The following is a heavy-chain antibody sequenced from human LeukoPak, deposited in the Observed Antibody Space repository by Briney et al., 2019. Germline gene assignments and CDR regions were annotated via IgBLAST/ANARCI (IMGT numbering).Heavy chain of an antibody. CDR2: IRYDGSNK. V-gene: IGHV3-30*02. CDR1: GFTFSSYG. J-gene: IGHJ6*03. D-gene: IGHD4-23*01. Sequence: PGGSLRLSCAASGFTFSSYGMHWVRQAPGKGLEWVAFIRYDGSNKYYADSVKGRFTISRDNSKNTLYLQMNSLRAEDTAVYYSAKDPTTVEGYYYYYMDVWGKGTTVTVSS. CDR3: AKDPTTVEGYYYYYMDV.